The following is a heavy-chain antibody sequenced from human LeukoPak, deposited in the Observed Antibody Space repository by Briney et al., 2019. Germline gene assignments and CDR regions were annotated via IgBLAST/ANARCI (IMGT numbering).Heavy chain of an antibody. J-gene: IGHJ5*02. CDR1: GFTFSSYS. Sequence: PGGSLRLSCAASGFTFSSYSMNWIRQPPGKGLEWIGEINHSGSTNYNPSLKSRVTISVDTSKNQFSLKLSSVTAADTAVYYCASFYYDSSGYHWFDPWGQGTLVTVSS. V-gene: IGHV4-34*01. CDR3: ASFYYDSSGYHWFDP. D-gene: IGHD3-22*01. CDR2: INHSGST.